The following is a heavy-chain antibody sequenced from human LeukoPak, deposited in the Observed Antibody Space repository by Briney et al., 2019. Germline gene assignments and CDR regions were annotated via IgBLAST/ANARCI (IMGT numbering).Heavy chain of an antibody. Sequence: GGSLTLSCTASGLTFSHYAMHWVRQAPGKGLEGMAGISFNRRVPHSAYSVKGRFTISRYNAKNSLYLQMNSLRAEDTAVYYCARLGDYSGFDRSPIDYWGQGTLVTVSS. CDR1: GLTFSHYA. J-gene: IGHJ4*02. D-gene: IGHD1-26*01. CDR3: ARLGDYSGFDRSPIDY. V-gene: IGHV3-30*07. CDR2: ISFNRRVP.